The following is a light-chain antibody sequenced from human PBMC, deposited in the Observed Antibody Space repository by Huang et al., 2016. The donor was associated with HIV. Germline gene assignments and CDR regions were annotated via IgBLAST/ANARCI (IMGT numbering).Light chain of an antibody. CDR2: ASS. CDR1: QSIMDS. CDR3: QQYYTLRA. Sequence: DIQMTQSPSSLSASVGDRVTITCRASQSIMDSLAWYQQKPGKAPKLLLYASSTLESGVPSRFSGSGSGTDYTLTISSLQPEDFATYYCQQYYTLRAFGQGTKVEIK. V-gene: IGKV1-NL1*01. J-gene: IGKJ1*01.